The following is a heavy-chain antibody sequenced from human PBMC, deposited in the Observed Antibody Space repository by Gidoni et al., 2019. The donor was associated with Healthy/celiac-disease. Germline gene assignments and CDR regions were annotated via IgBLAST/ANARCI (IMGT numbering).Heavy chain of an antibody. J-gene: IGHJ1*01. CDR2: IKQDGSEK. CDR1: GLTFSSYW. V-gene: IGHV3-7*03. Sequence: EVQLVESGGGLVQPGGSVRLPCAASGLTFSSYWMSWVSQAQGKGLEWLANIKQDGSEKYYVDSVKGRFTISRDNAKNSLYLQMNSLRAEDTAVYYCARVRWLQFGYFQHWGQGTLVTVSS. D-gene: IGHD5-12*01. CDR3: ARVRWLQFGYFQH.